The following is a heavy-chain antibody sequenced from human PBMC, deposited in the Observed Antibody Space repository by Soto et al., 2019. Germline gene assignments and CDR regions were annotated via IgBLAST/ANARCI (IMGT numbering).Heavy chain of an antibody. D-gene: IGHD2-21*02. J-gene: IGHJ5*02. V-gene: IGHV3-30*18. CDR1: GFTFSSYG. CDR3: AKEGSVVTILGYNWFDP. CDR2: ISYDGSNK. Sequence: QVQLVESGGGVVQPGRSLRLSCAASGFTFSSYGMHWVRQAPGKGLEWVAVISYDGSNKYYADSVKGRFTISRDNSKNXXYLQMNSLRAEDTAVYYCAKEGSVVTILGYNWFDPWGQGTLVTVSS.